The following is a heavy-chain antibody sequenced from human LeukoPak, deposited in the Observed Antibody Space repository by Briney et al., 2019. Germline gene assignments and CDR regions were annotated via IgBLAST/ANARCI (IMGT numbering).Heavy chain of an antibody. CDR2: INPSGGST. Sequence: ASVKVSCKASGYTFTSYYMHWVRQAPGQGLGWMGIINPSGGSTSYAQKFQGRVTMTRDTSTSTVYMELSSLRSEDTAVYYCARDMSWNGQAGYFDYWGQGTLVTVSS. CDR1: GYTFTSYY. J-gene: IGHJ4*02. D-gene: IGHD1-1*01. CDR3: ARDMSWNGQAGYFDY. V-gene: IGHV1-46*01.